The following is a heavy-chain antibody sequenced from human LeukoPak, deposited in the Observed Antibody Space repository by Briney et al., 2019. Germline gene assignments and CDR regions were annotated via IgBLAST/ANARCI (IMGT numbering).Heavy chain of an antibody. Sequence: SETLSLTCTVSGGSISSSSYYWGWIRQPPGKGLEWIGYIYYSGSTNYNPSLKSRVTISVDTSKNHFSLKLSSVTAADTAVYYCASTQYSSGWSWFDNWGQGTLVTVSS. V-gene: IGHV4-61*05. CDR1: GGSISSSSYY. J-gene: IGHJ4*02. CDR3: ASTQYSSGWSWFDN. D-gene: IGHD6-19*01. CDR2: IYYSGST.